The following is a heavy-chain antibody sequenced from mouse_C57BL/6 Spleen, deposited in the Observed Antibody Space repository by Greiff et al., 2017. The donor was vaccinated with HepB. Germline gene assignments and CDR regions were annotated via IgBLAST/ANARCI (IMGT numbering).Heavy chain of an antibody. D-gene: IGHD1-1*01. J-gene: IGHJ2*01. Sequence: VQLQQPGTELVKPGASVKLSCKASGYTFTSYWMHWVKQRPGQGLEWIGNINPSNGGTNYNEKFKSKATLTVDKSSSTAYMQLSSLTSEDSAVYYCAREGVYYGTSFFFDYWGQGTTLTVSS. CDR3: AREGVYYGTSFFFDY. CDR1: GYTFTSYW. CDR2: INPSNGGT. V-gene: IGHV1-53*01.